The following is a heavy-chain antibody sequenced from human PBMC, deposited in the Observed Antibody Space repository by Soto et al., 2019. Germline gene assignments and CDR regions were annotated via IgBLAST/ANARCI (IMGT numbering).Heavy chain of an antibody. Sequence: ASVKVSCKASGYTFTSYAMHWVRQAPGQRLEWMGWINAGNGNTKYSQKFQGRVTITRDTSASTAYMELSSLRSEDTAVYYCARDRVGSSSWAPGIRYYFDYWGQGTLVTVSS. J-gene: IGHJ4*02. CDR1: GYTFTSYA. CDR2: INAGNGNT. D-gene: IGHD6-13*01. V-gene: IGHV1-3*01. CDR3: ARDRVGSSSWAPGIRYYFDY.